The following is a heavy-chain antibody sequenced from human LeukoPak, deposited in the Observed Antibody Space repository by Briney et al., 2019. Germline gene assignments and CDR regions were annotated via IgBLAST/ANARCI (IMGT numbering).Heavy chain of an antibody. CDR1: GGSISSSSYY. V-gene: IGHV4-39*07. D-gene: IGHD3-10*01. J-gene: IGHJ4*02. CDR3: ARGGGQFIIDY. Sequence: SETLSLTCTVSGGSISSSSYYWGWIRQPPGKGLEWIGSIYYSGSTNYNPSLKSRVTISVDTSKNQFSLKLSSVTAADTAVYYCARGGGQFIIDYWGQGTLVTVSS. CDR2: IYYSGST.